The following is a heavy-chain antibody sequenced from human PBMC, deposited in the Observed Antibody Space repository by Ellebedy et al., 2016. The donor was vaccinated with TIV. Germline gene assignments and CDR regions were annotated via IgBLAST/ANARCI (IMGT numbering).Heavy chain of an antibody. Sequence: MPSETLSLTFAVYGGSFSGYYWSWIRQPPGKGLEWIGEINQSGSTNYNPSLKSRVTISVDTSKNQLSLKLSSVTAADTAMYYCASGLGVRRMNAFDIWGQGTMVTVSS. D-gene: IGHD2-8*02. V-gene: IGHV4-34*01. CDR3: ASGLGVRRMNAFDI. CDR2: INQSGST. J-gene: IGHJ3*02. CDR1: GGSFSGYY.